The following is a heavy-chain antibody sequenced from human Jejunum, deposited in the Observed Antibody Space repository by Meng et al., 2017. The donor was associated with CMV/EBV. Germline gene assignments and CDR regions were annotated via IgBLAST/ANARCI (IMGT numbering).Heavy chain of an antibody. CDR3: AAGFNRADY. J-gene: IGHJ4*02. CDR2: ISTDGNSA. Sequence: SCAASGFTFSSYWMHWVRQAPGKGLLWVSLISTDGNSATYADSVKGRFTISRDNAKNTLYLQMSNLRAEDTAVYYCAAGFNRADYWGQGTLVTVSS. CDR1: GFTFSSYW. V-gene: IGHV3-74*01. D-gene: IGHD1-14*01.